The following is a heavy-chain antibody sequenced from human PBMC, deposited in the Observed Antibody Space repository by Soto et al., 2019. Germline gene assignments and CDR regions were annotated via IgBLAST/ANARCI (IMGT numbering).Heavy chain of an antibody. V-gene: IGHV4-30-2*01. CDR1: GGSISSGDYS. CDR2: IYFGGST. D-gene: IGHD3-10*01. CDR3: ARVRREFDTSGPVDY. Sequence: QLQLQESGSGLVKPSQTLSLTCAVSGGSISSGDYSWNCIRQPPGKGLEWIGYIYFGGSTYYNPSLQSRVTMSVDRSSNQFSLKLNSVTAADTAVYYCARVRREFDTSGPVDYWGQGTLVTVSS. J-gene: IGHJ4*02.